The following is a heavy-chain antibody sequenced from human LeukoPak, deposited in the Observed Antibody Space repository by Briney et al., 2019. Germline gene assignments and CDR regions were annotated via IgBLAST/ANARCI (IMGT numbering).Heavy chain of an antibody. J-gene: IGHJ4*02. CDR2: ISGSGGST. D-gene: IGHD5-18*01. Sequence: PGGSLRLSCAASGFTFSSYAMSWVRQAPGKGLEWVSAISGSGGSTYYADSVKGRFTISRDNSKNTLYLQMNSLRAEDTAVYYCAKRATWIQLWLLKSYFDYWGQRTLVTVSS. V-gene: IGHV3-23*01. CDR1: GFTFSSYA. CDR3: AKRATWIQLWLLKSYFDY.